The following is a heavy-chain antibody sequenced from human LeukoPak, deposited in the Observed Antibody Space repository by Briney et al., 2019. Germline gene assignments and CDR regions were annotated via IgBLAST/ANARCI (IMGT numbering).Heavy chain of an antibody. V-gene: IGHV4-59*01. J-gene: IGHJ2*01. Sequence: SETLSLTCSVSGGSISTYYWSWIRQPPGKGLEWIGYVDYSGSTNYNPSLKSRVTISVDTSKNQFSLKLSSVTAADTAVYYCVRVGPWCFDLWGRGTLVTVSS. CDR1: GGSISTYY. CDR2: VDYSGST. CDR3: VRVGPWCFDL.